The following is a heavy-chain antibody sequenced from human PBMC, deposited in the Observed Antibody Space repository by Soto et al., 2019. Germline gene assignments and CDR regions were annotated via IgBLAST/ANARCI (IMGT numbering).Heavy chain of an antibody. Sequence: ESGGGLVQPGRSLRLSCAASEFTFDDYAMHWVRQAPGKGLEWVAGISWHSASIDYADSVKGLFTISRDNAKKSLYLQMNSLRSEDSAFYYCTKGVSANYYYGMDFWGQGTTVTVSS. CDR3: TKGVSANYYYGMDF. CDR2: ISWHSASI. J-gene: IGHJ6*02. CDR1: EFTFDDYA. D-gene: IGHD6-6*01. V-gene: IGHV3-9*01.